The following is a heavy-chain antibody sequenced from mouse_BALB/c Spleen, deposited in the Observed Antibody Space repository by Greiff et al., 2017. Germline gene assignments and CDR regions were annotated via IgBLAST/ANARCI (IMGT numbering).Heavy chain of an antibody. CDR3: ARSAPMITFAY. CDR1: GYTFTSYY. CDR2: IYPGNVNT. J-gene: IGHJ3*01. D-gene: IGHD2-4*01. V-gene: IGHV1S56*01. Sequence: VQLQQSGPELVKPGASVRISCKASGYTFTSYYIHWVKQRPGQGLEWIGWIYPGNVNTKYNEKFKGKATLTADKSSSTAYMQLSSLTSEDSAVYCCARSAPMITFAYWGQGTLVTVSA.